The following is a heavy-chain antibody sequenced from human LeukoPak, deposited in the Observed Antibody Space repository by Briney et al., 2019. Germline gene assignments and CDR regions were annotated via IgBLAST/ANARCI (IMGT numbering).Heavy chain of an antibody. CDR2: ISFDATNK. D-gene: IGHD2-15*01. J-gene: IGHJ4*02. CDR1: DIAFIASG. CDR3: ANESRADGRCGYSYHFLL. V-gene: IGHV3-30*18. Sequence: GGSLRLSCAAPDIAFIASGMPWGPQAPGKGLEWVAVISFDATNKYYADSVKGRFTISRDNSKNTLYLQMNSLRAEDTAVYYCANESRADGRCGYSYHFLLGGRGTLVTVSS.